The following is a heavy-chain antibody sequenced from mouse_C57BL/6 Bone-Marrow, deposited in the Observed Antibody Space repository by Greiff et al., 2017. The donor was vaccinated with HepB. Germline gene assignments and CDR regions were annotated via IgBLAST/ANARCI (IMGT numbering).Heavy chain of an antibody. D-gene: IGHD1-2*01. V-gene: IGHV3-6*01. Sequence: VQLQQSGPGLVKPSQSLSLTCSVTGYSITSGYYWNWIRQFPGNKLEWMGYISYDGSNNYNPSLKNRISITRDTSKNQFFLKLNSVTTEDTATYYCARGPITTPFDYWGQGTTLTVSS. CDR2: ISYDGSN. CDR3: ARGPITTPFDY. CDR1: GYSITSGYY. J-gene: IGHJ2*01.